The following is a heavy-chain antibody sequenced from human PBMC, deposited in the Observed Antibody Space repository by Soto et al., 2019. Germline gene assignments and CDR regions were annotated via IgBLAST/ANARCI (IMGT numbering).Heavy chain of an antibody. V-gene: IGHV4-31*03. D-gene: IGHD3-10*01. CDR3: ARDLVLGGDAFDI. J-gene: IGHJ3*02. CDR2: IYYSGST. Sequence: SETLSLTCTVSGGSISSGGYYWSWIRQHPGKGLEWIGYIYYSGSTYYNPSLKSRVTISVDTSKNQFSLKLSSVTAADTAVYYCARDLVLGGDAFDIWGQGTMVTV. CDR1: GGSISSGGYY.